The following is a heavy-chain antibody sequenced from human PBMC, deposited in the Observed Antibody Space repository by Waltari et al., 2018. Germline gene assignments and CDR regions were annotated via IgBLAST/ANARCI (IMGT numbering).Heavy chain of an antibody. J-gene: IGHJ4*02. CDR3: ARGKYYYGSGSRRNYFDY. D-gene: IGHD3-10*01. Sequence: QVQLQQWGAGLLKPSETLSLTCAVCGGSFRGYYWSWIRQPPGKGLEWIGEINHSGSTNYNPSLKSRVTISVDTSKNQFSLKLSSVTAADTAVYYCARGKYYYGSGSRRNYFDYWGQGTLVTVSS. V-gene: IGHV4-34*01. CDR1: GGSFRGYY. CDR2: INHSGST.